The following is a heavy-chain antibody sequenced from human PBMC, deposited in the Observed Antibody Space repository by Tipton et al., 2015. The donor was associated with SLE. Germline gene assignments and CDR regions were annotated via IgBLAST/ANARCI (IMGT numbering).Heavy chain of an antibody. D-gene: IGHD1/OR15-1a*01. CDR3: ARFEGGTMADD. J-gene: IGHJ4*02. V-gene: IGHV4-4*07. Sequence: TLSLTCNVSGVSISSSYWSWIRQPAGKGLEWIGRIYTSGATDDNPSLKSRVTISLDTPKNEFSLKVNSVTAADTAVYYCARFEGGTMADDWGQGTLVTVSS. CDR2: IYTSGAT. CDR1: GVSISSSY.